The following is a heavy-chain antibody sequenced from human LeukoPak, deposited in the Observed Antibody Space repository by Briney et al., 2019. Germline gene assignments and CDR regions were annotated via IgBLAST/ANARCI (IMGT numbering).Heavy chain of an antibody. CDR3: ARDGSLGY. V-gene: IGHV1-2*02. Sequence: GAPVKVSCKASGYTFTDYYIHWVRQAPGQGLEWMGWINSNSGATNYAQKFQGRVTMTRDTSISTAYMELTRLGSDDTAVYYCARDGSLGYWGQGTLVTVSS. CDR1: GYTFTDYY. D-gene: IGHD5-12*01. J-gene: IGHJ4*02. CDR2: INSNSGAT.